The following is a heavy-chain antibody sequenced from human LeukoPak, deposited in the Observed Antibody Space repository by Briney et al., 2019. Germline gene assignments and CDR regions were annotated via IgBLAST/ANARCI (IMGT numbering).Heavy chain of an antibody. J-gene: IGHJ6*03. CDR3: ARLAGYYDSSGYYRYYYYYYMGV. CDR1: GFTFSSYW. CDR2: IKQDGSEK. V-gene: IGHV3-7*01. Sequence: GGSLRLSCAASGFTFSSYWMSWVRQAPGKGLEWVANIKQDGSEKYYVDSVKGRFTISRDNAKNSLYLQMNSLRAEDTAVYYCARLAGYYDSSGYYRYYYYYYMGVWGKGTTVTVSS. D-gene: IGHD3-22*01.